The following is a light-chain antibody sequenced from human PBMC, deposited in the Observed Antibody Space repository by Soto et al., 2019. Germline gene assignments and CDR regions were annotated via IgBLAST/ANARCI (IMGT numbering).Light chain of an antibody. J-gene: IGKJ5*01. CDR1: QSVNSN. CDR2: GAS. CDR3: QQYGSSLIT. V-gene: IGKV3-20*01. Sequence: ETVMTQSPATLSVSPGERATLSCRASQSVNSNLAWYQQKPGQAPRLLIYGASSRATGIPDRFSGSGSGTDFTLTINRLEPEDFAVYYCQQYGSSLITFGQGTRLEIK.